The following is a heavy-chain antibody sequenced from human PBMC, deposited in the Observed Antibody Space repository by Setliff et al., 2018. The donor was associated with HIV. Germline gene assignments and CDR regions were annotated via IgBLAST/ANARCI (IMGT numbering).Heavy chain of an antibody. V-gene: IGHV4-4*02. CDR3: ARSGDYYESSGYYRY. CDR1: GGSISSSNW. D-gene: IGHD3-22*01. CDR2: IYHSGST. Sequence: SETLSLTCAVSGGSISSSNWWSWVRQPPGKGLEWIGEIYHSGSTNYNPSLKSRVTISVDKSKNQFSLKLRFVTAADTAVYYCARSGDYYESSGYYRYWGQGALVTVSS. J-gene: IGHJ4*02.